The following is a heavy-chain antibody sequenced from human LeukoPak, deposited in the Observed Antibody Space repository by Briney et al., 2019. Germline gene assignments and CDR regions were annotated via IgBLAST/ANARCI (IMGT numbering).Heavy chain of an antibody. D-gene: IGHD6-6*01. CDR2: LYSSGRT. J-gene: IGHJ6*03. CDR1: GASISSSSYY. V-gene: IGHV4-39*07. Sequence: SETLSLTCTVSGASISSSSYYWGWIRQPPGKGLEWIGSLYSSGRTNYKSSLKSRVTIIVDTYENQFSLKLSSVTAADTAVYYCARITRPQPYYYMDVWGKGTTVTVSS. CDR3: ARITRPQPYYYMDV.